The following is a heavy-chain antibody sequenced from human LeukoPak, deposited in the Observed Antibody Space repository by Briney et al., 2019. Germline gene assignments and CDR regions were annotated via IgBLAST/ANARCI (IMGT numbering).Heavy chain of an antibody. V-gene: IGHV4-4*07. CDR1: GGSISSYY. CDR2: IYTSGST. Sequence: SETLSLICTVSGGSISSYYWSWIRQPAGKGLERIGRIYTSGSTTYNPSLKSRVTMSVDTSKNQFSLKLSSVTPGDTAAYVRASHRWLPRHPGGEFDYWGQGTLVTVSS. CDR3: ASHRWLPRHPGGEFDY. D-gene: IGHD6-19*01. J-gene: IGHJ4*02.